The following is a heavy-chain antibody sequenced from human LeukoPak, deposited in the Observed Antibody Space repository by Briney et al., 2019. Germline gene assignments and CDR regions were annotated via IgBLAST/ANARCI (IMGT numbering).Heavy chain of an antibody. CDR3: ARPHWYSSGWYAY. CDR1: GFTFSSYS. J-gene: IGHJ4*02. D-gene: IGHD6-19*01. V-gene: IGHV3-48*01. CDR2: ISSSSSTI. Sequence: GGSLRLSCAASGFTFSSYSMNWVRQAPGKGLGWVSYISSSSSTIYYADSVKGRFTISRDNAKNSLYLQMNSLRAEDTAVYYCARPHWYSSGWYAYWGQGTLVTVSS.